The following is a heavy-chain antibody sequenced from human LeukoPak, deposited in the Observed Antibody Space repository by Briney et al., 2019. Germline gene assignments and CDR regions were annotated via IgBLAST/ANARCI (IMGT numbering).Heavy chain of an antibody. J-gene: IGHJ4*02. D-gene: IGHD2-2*01. V-gene: IGHV4-34*01. CDR2: INHSGST. Sequence: PSETPSLTCAVYGGSFSGYYWSWIRQPPGKGLEWIGEINHSGSTNYNPSLKSRVTISVDTSKNQFSLKLSSVTAADTAVYYCARGRREYQLLFMSVDYWGQGTLVTVSS. CDR1: GGSFSGYY. CDR3: ARGRREYQLLFMSVDY.